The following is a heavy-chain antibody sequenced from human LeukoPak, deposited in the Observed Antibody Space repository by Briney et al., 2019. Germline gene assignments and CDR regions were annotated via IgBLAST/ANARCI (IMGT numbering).Heavy chain of an antibody. J-gene: IGHJ6*02. D-gene: IGHD1-26*01. CDR3: ARAGAAPPNYDYYGMDV. CDR1: GFTFHKYW. Sequence: QPGGSLRLSCVASGFTFHKYWMVWVRQAPGKGLEWVANIKEDGSGKNYLDAVKGRFTISRDYSKNTLYLQMNSLRAEDTAIYYCARAGAAPPNYDYYGMDVWGQGTTVTVSS. V-gene: IGHV3-7*01. CDR2: IKEDGSGK.